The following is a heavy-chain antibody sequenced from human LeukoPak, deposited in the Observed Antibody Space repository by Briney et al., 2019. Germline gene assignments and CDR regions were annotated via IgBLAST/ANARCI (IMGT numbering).Heavy chain of an antibody. J-gene: IGHJ5*02. CDR1: GDSVSSNSAA. CDR2: TYYRSKWYN. V-gene: IGHV6-1*01. CDR3: ARAAVFWLGIGSWFDP. Sequence: SQTLSLTCAISGDSVSSNSAAWNWIRQSPSRGLEWLGRTYYRSKWYNDYAVSVKSRITINPDTSKNQFSLQLNSVTPEDTAVYYCARAAVFWLGIGSWFDPWGQGTLVTVSS. D-gene: IGHD6-19*01.